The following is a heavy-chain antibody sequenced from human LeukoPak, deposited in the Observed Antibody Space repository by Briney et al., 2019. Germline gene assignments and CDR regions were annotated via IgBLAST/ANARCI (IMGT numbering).Heavy chain of an antibody. Sequence: WASVKVSCKASGYTFTSYGSSWVRQAPGQGLEWMGWISAYNGNTNYAQKLQGRVTMTTDTSTSTAYMELRSLRSDDTAVYYCARSRAAAGTGWFDPWGQGTLVTVSS. D-gene: IGHD6-13*01. CDR3: ARSRAAAGTGWFDP. CDR2: ISAYNGNT. V-gene: IGHV1-18*01. CDR1: GYTFTSYG. J-gene: IGHJ5*02.